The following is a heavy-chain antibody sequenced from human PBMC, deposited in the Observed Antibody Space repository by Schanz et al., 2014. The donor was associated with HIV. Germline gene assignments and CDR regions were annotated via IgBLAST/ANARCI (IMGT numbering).Heavy chain of an antibody. Sequence: QVQLQESGPGLVKPSETLSLTCTVSGASISNFHWAWFRQPPGKGLEWIACIYNSGRTNYNPSLRGRVTISVDTSKNQFSLRLTSVTAADTAVYYCARDNRFDPWGEGTLVTVSS. CDR1: GASISNFH. V-gene: IGHV4-59*01. CDR2: IYNSGRT. J-gene: IGHJ5*02. CDR3: ARDNRFDP.